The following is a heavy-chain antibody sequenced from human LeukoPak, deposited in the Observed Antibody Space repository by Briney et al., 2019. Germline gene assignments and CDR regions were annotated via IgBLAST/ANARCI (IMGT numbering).Heavy chain of an antibody. CDR2: ITGSGGTT. Sequence: GGSLRLSCAASRFTFSLYAMSWVRQAPGKGLEWVSGITGSGGTTYYADSVKGRFTLSRDNSKNTLYLQMNSLGAEDTVVYYCAKHNSGNFIYFDSWGQGALVTVSS. D-gene: IGHD1-26*01. J-gene: IGHJ4*02. V-gene: IGHV3-23*01. CDR3: AKHNSGNFIYFDS. CDR1: RFTFSLYA.